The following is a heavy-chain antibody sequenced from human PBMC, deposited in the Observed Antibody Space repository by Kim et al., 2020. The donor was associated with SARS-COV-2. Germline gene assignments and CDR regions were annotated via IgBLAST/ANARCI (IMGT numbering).Heavy chain of an antibody. CDR3: ARVPNTFGGEYRVPWFDP. V-gene: IGHV4-31*11. CDR1: GGSFSGYY. Sequence: SETLSLTCAVYGGSFSGYYWSWIRQHPGKGLEWIGYIYYSGSTYYNPSLKSRVTISVDTSKNQFSLKLSSVTAADTAVYYCARVPNTFGGEYRVPWFDPWGQGTLVTVSS. J-gene: IGHJ5*02. CDR2: IYYSGST. D-gene: IGHD3-16*01.